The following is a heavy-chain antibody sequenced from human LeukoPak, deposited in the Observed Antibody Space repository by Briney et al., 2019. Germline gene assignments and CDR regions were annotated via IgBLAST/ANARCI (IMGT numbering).Heavy chain of an antibody. CDR2: IKEDGSVK. V-gene: IGHV3-7*03. Sequence: GGSLRLSCAASGFTFSSSWMSWVRQAPGKGLEWVANIKEDGSVKYYVDSVKGRFTISRDNAKNPLSLQMSSLRAEDTAVYYCAKDRLRFSYWGQGTLVTVSS. CDR1: GFTFSSSW. CDR3: AKDRLRFSY. D-gene: IGHD3-16*01. J-gene: IGHJ4*02.